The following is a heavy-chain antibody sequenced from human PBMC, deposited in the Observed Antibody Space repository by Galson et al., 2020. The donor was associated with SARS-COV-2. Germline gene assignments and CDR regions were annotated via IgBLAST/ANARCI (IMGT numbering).Heavy chain of an antibody. CDR3: ARDQIIAVAGYYYYYGMDV. CDR2: IYYSGST. CDR1: GGSISSGGYY. Sequence: SQTLSLTCTVSGGSISSGGYYWSWIRQHPGKGLEWIGYIYYSGSTYYNPSLKSRVTISVDTSKNQFSLKLSSVTAADTAVYYCARDQIIAVAGYYYYYGMDVWGQGTTVTVSS. V-gene: IGHV4-31*02. D-gene: IGHD6-19*01. J-gene: IGHJ6*02.